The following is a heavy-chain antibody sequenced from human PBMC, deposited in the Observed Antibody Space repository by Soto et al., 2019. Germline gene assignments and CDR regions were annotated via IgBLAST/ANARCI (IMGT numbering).Heavy chain of an antibody. CDR1: GFTFSSYA. CDR3: ARDIQWPVAWFDP. Sequence: QVQLVESGGGVVQPGRSLRLSCAASGFTFSSYAMHWVRQAPGKGLEWVAVISYDGSNKYYADSVKGRFTISRDNSKNTLYLQMNSLRAEATAVYYCARDIQWPVAWFDPWGQGTLVTVSS. V-gene: IGHV3-30-3*01. J-gene: IGHJ5*02. CDR2: ISYDGSNK. D-gene: IGHD6-19*01.